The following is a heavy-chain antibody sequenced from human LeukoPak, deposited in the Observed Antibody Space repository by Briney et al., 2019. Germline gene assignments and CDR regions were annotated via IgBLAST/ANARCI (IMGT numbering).Heavy chain of an antibody. CDR2: INPNGGGT. CDR1: GYTFTGYY. CDR3: ARSVVVVVAAIDC. J-gene: IGHJ4*02. D-gene: IGHD2-15*01. Sequence: ASVKASCKASGYTFTGYYMHWVRQAPGQGLEWMGWINPNGGGTNYAQKFQGRVTMTRDTSISTAYMELSRLSSDDTAVYYCARSVVVVVAAIDCWGQGTLVTVSS. V-gene: IGHV1-2*02.